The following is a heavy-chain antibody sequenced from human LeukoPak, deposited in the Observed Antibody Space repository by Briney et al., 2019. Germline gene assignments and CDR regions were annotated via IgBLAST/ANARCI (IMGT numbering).Heavy chain of an antibody. CDR1: GGSISRYY. CDR2: IYYNGDT. J-gene: IGHJ4*02. D-gene: IGHD4-17*01. V-gene: IGHV4-59*08. Sequence: SETLSLTCTVSGGSISRYYWTWIRQPPGKGLEWLGYIYYNGDTKYNPSLRSRVTLSLDTSKNQFSLRLSSVTAADTAVYYCARTVTTEGLFYFDYWGQGTLVTVSS. CDR3: ARTVTTEGLFYFDY.